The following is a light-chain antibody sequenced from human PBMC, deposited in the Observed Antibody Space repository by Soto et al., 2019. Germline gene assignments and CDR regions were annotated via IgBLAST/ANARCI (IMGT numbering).Light chain of an antibody. J-gene: IGLJ2*01. CDR1: SSDVGGYNY. CDR3: SSYTSSSTPYVV. CDR2: EVS. Sequence: QSALTQPASVSGSPGQSITISCTGTSSDVGGYNYVSWYQQHPGKATKLMIYEVSNRPSGVSNRFSGSKSGNTASLTISGLQAEDEADYYCSSYTSSSTPYVVFGGGTKLTVL. V-gene: IGLV2-14*01.